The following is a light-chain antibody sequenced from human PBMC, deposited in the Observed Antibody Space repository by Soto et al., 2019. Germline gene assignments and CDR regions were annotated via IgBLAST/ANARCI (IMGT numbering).Light chain of an antibody. CDR2: KAS. CDR1: QSINSW. V-gene: IGKV1-5*03. J-gene: IGKJ2*01. CDR3: QQYDRFPYT. Sequence: DIQMTQSHSTLPASIGDTVIITCLASQSINSWLAWYQQKLLIHKASTLESGVQSRFSGSESGTEFTLTISSLQPDDFATFYCQQYDRFPYTFGQGTKLEIK.